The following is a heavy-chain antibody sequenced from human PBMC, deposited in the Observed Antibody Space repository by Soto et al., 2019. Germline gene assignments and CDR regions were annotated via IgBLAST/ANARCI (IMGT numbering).Heavy chain of an antibody. CDR2: ISKSDYT. Sequence: GGSLRLSCTVSGFAFNNYGISWVRQAPGKGLEWVSSISKSDYTYYSDSVKGRFTISRDNAKNSVSLQMNTLRVEDTAVYYCAREDSIIIPAVSDFWGQGTLVIVSS. D-gene: IGHD2-2*01. J-gene: IGHJ4*02. CDR1: GFAFNNYG. CDR3: AREDSIIIPAVSDF. V-gene: IGHV3-21*01.